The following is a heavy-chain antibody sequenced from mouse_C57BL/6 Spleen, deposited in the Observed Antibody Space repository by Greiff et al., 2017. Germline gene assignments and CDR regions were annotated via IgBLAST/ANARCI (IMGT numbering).Heavy chain of an antibody. Sequence: QVQLQQPGAELVKPGASVKLSCKASGYTFTSYWMQWVKQRPGQGLEWIGEIDPSDSYTNYNQKFKGKATLTVDTSSSTAYMQLSSLTSEDSAVYYCARRGGLGLNYFDYWGQGTTLTVSS. CDR3: ARRGGLGLNYFDY. V-gene: IGHV1-50*01. CDR1: GYTFTSYW. J-gene: IGHJ2*01. CDR2: IDPSDSYT. D-gene: IGHD4-1*01.